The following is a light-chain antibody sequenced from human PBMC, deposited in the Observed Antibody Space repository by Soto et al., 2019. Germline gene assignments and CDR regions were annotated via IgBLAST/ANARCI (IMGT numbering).Light chain of an antibody. CDR3: QQYNTYSWT. J-gene: IGKJ1*01. Sequence: DIQMTQSPSTLSASVGDRVTITCRASQSFDSWLAWFQQKPGQAPRLLIYDVSNLQSGVPSRFSGSGSGTEFTFTISILQPDDFATYYCQQYNTYSWTCGQRTKVESK. CDR1: QSFDSW. CDR2: DVS. V-gene: IGKV1-5*01.